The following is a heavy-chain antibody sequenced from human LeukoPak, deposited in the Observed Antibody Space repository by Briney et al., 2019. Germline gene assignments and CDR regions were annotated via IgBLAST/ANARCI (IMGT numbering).Heavy chain of an antibody. V-gene: IGHV4-38-2*02. Sequence: SETLSLTCTVSGYSISSGYYWGWIRQPPGKRLEWIGSIYHSGSTYYNPSLKSRVTISVDTSKNQFSLRLSSVTAADTAVYYCARDWGVSARPGYMDVWGKGTTVTVSS. CDR1: GYSISSGYY. CDR3: ARDWGVSARPGYMDV. D-gene: IGHD6-6*01. J-gene: IGHJ6*03. CDR2: IYHSGST.